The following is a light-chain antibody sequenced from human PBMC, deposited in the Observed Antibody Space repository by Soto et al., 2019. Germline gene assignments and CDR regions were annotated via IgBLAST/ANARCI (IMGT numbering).Light chain of an antibody. V-gene: IGLV1-44*01. CDR3: ATWDDSPNGYV. Sequence: QSVLTQPPSASGTPGQRVTISCSGSSSNIGSNVVNWFQQLPGTAPKLRIYSNNQRPSGVPDRFSGSKSGTSASLAISGLQSEDEADYYCATWDDSPNGYVFGTGTKLTVL. CDR2: SNN. J-gene: IGLJ1*01. CDR1: SSNIGSNV.